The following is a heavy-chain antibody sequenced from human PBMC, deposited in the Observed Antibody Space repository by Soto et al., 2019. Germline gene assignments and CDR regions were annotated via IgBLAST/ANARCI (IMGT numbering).Heavy chain of an antibody. CDR2: ISYDGSNK. Sequence: LRLSCAASGFTFSSYGMHWVRQAPGKGLEWVAVISYDGSNKYYADSVKGRFTISRDNSKNTLYLQMNSLRAEDTAVYYCAKDWGDYYYYGMDVWGQGTTVTVSS. J-gene: IGHJ6*02. CDR3: AKDWGDYYYYGMDV. D-gene: IGHD3-16*01. V-gene: IGHV3-30*18. CDR1: GFTFSSYG.